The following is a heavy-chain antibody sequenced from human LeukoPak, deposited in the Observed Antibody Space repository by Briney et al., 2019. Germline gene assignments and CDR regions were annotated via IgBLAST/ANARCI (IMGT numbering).Heavy chain of an antibody. D-gene: IGHD1/OR15-1a*01. CDR1: GFTFSSYT. CDR3: AKTGNNNEGSFDF. J-gene: IGHJ4*02. Sequence: GGSLRLSCATSGFTFSSYTMSWVRQAPGKGLEWVSAISGSGAATYYADSVKVRFTISRDNSKNTLYLQMNSLRAEDTAIYYCAKTGNNNEGSFDFWGQGTLVTVSS. V-gene: IGHV3-23*01. CDR2: ISGSGAAT.